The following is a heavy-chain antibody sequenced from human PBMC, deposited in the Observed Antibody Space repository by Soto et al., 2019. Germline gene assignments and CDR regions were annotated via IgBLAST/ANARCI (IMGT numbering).Heavy chain of an antibody. CDR3: VRVFDTYYFDL. J-gene: IGHJ4*02. Sequence: SCKASGYTFTSYAMHWVRQAPGQRPDGSKKYHADSVKGRFTISRDNSKNTLSLQMNSLRVEDTAVYHCVRVFDTYYFDLWGQGTLVTVSS. D-gene: IGHD3-9*01. CDR2: DGSKK. V-gene: IGHV3-30*07. CDR1: GYTFTSYA.